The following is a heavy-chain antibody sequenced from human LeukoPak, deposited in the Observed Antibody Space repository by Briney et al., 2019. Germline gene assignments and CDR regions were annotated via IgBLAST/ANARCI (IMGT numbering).Heavy chain of an antibody. CDR3: ARDYGDYTKGWNLRDY. CDR1: GFTFSSYA. D-gene: IGHD4-17*01. CDR2: ISGSGVTI. V-gene: IGHV3-23*01. J-gene: IGHJ4*02. Sequence: PGESLRLSCAASGFTFSSYAMTWVRQAPRKGLEWVSSISGSGVTIYYADSVKGRFTISRDNSKNMMNLQMNSLRAEDTAVYYCARDYGDYTKGWNLRDYWGQGTLVTVSS.